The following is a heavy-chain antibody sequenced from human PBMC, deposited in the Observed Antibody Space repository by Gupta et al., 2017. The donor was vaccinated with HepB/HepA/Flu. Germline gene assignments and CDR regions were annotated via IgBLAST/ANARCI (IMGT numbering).Heavy chain of an antibody. CDR3: TKDGATSFGDAYFEM. CDR1: GFTLSRHA. CDR2: ISGIDETT. D-gene: IGHD3-3*01. J-gene: IGHJ4*02. V-gene: IGHV3-23*01. Sequence: EVQLLESGGGLVQPGGSLRLSCAASGFTLSRHAMSWVRQAPGKGLEWVSGISGIDETTYYADSGTGRFTMSRDNSKNTLHLQMLSLRAEDTAVYYCTKDGATSFGDAYFEMWGQGTVVTVSS.